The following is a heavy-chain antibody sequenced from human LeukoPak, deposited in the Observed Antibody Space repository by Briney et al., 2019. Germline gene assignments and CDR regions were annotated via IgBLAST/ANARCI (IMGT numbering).Heavy chain of an antibody. CDR3: ARHPTFDWFGP. D-gene: IGHD2/OR15-2a*01. Sequence: SETLSLTCTVSGGSISSSIYYWGWIGQPPGKGLEWIGTIYYSGNTFYSPSLKSRVTISIDTSKNQFSLKLSSVTAADTALYYCARHPTFDWFGPWGQGTLVTVSS. V-gene: IGHV4-39*01. J-gene: IGHJ5*02. CDR2: IYYSGNT. CDR1: GGSISSSIYY.